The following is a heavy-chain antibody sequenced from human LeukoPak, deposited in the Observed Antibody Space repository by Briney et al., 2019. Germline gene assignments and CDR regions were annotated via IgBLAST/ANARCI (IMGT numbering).Heavy chain of an antibody. D-gene: IGHD3-16*01. Sequence: GGSLRLSCAASGFTFSSYSMNWVRQAPGKGLEWVSYISSSSSTIYYADSVKGRFTISRDNSKNSLYLQMNSLRTEDTALYYCSKDFASGSYPLYYFDYWGQGTLVTVSS. V-gene: IGHV3-48*04. J-gene: IGHJ4*02. CDR1: GFTFSSYS. CDR3: SKDFASGSYPLYYFDY. CDR2: ISSSSSTI.